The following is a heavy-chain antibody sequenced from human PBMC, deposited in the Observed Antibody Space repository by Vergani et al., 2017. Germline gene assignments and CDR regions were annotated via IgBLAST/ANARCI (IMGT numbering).Heavy chain of an antibody. Sequence: QVQLQESGPGLVKPSETLSLTCIASGGSISSYYWSWIRQPPGKGLEWIWYIYYSGSTNYNPSLKSRVTISVDTSKKQFTLKLISVTAADTAVYYCARGSGGGWVACTYYYCYCDMDVWGKGTTVTVSS. D-gene: IGHD3-16*01. CDR2: IYYSGST. V-gene: IGHV4-59*01. CDR3: ARGSGGGWVACTYYYCYCDMDV. CDR1: GGSISSYY. J-gene: IGHJ6*03.